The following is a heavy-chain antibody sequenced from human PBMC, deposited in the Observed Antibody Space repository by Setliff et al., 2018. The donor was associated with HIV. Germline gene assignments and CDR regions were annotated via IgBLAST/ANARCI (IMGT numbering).Heavy chain of an antibody. D-gene: IGHD3-10*01. CDR2: ISYDGSEK. CDR1: GFTLSAYG. Sequence: GGSLRLSCAASGFTLSAYGMHWVRQAPGKGLEWVALISYDGSEKFYADSVRGRFTISRDNSKNTESLQMNSLRIEDTAVYYCARALRGSGEDSWGQGTLVTV. CDR3: ARALRGSGEDS. V-gene: IGHV3-30*03. J-gene: IGHJ5*01.